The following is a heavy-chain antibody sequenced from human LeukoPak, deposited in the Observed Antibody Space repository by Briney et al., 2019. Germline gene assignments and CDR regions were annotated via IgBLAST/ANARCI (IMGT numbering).Heavy chain of an antibody. CDR3: ASEGAAGTSFTDY. CDR2: INHSGST. CDR1: GFTFSHYN. Sequence: GSLRLSCAASGFTFSHYNMNWIRQPPGKGLEWIGEINHSGSTNYNPSLKSRVTISVDTSKNQFSLKLSSVTAADTAVYYCASEGAAGTSFTDYWGQGTLVTVSS. V-gene: IGHV4-34*01. D-gene: IGHD6-13*01. J-gene: IGHJ4*02.